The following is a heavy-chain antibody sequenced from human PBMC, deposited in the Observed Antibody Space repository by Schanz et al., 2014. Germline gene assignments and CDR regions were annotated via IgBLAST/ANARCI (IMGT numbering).Heavy chain of an antibody. V-gene: IGHV3-48*02. CDR1: GFTFSSYS. Sequence: EVQLVESGGGLVQPGGSLRLSCAASGFTFSSYSMNWVRQAPGKGLEWVSYISGRTSTIYYADSMKGRFTISRDNAKNALYLQMNSLRDEDTAVYYCVREVGAAAGLAWGLDYWGRGTLVTVSS. D-gene: IGHD6-13*01. J-gene: IGHJ4*02. CDR2: ISGRTSTI. CDR3: VREVGAAAGLAWGLDY.